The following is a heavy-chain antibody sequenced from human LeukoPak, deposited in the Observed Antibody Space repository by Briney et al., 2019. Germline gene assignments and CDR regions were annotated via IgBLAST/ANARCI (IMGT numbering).Heavy chain of an antibody. CDR2: ITSNGGSI. J-gene: IGHJ4*02. Sequence: GGSLRLSCAASGFTLSHYYMGWIPQAPGKGLEWLAYITSNGGSIYYADSLKGRFTISRHNPKNSLYLQMNSLRAEDTAVYYCARDRGYSAGYWGQGTLVTVSS. V-gene: IGHV3-11*04. CDR1: GFTLSHYY. CDR3: ARDRGYSAGY. D-gene: IGHD5-12*01.